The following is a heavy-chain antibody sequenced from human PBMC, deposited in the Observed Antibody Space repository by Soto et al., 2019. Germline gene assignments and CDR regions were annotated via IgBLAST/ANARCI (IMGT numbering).Heavy chain of an antibody. CDR1: NGSINTSFW. J-gene: IGHJ4*02. CDR3: ARRFSVTTMRGFFNS. Sequence: QVQLQESGPGLVKPSETLSLTCAVSNGSINTSFWWSWVRQSPGKALEWIGEIYHHGSTNYNPSLQSRVTVSIDKSKNKFSLKLYAATTADTAIYYCARRFSVTTMRGFFNSWGQGSLVTVSS. CDR2: IYHHGST. D-gene: IGHD4-17*01. V-gene: IGHV4-4*02.